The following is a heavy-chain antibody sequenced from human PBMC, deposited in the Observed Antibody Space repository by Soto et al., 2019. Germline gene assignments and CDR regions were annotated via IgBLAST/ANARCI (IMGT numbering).Heavy chain of an antibody. CDR3: AQATSVLAARPKNAFDI. Sequence: EVQLLESGGGLVQPGGSLRLSCAASGFTFSSYAMSWVRQAPGKGLEWVSAISGSGGSTYYADSVKGRFTISRDNSKNTLYLQMNSPRAEDTAVYYCAQATSVLAARPKNAFDIWGQGTMVTVSS. D-gene: IGHD6-6*01. V-gene: IGHV3-23*01. CDR2: ISGSGGST. J-gene: IGHJ3*02. CDR1: GFTFSSYA.